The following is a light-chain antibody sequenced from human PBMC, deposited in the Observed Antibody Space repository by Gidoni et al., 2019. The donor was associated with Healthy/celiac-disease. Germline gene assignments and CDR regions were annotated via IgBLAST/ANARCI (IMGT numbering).Light chain of an antibody. V-gene: IGKV3-11*01. Sequence: EIVLTQSPATLSLSPGARATLSCRASQSVSSYLAWYQQKPGQAPRLLIYDASNRATVIPARFSGSGSWTDFTLTISSLEPEDFAVYYCQQRSNWPSITFGQGTRLEIK. CDR2: DAS. CDR1: QSVSSY. CDR3: QQRSNWPSIT. J-gene: IGKJ5*01.